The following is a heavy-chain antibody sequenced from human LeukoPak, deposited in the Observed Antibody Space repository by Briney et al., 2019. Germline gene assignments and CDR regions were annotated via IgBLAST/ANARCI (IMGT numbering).Heavy chain of an antibody. CDR3: ATWTGSGSYHDY. CDR2: FDPEDGET. D-gene: IGHD1-26*01. Sequence: ASVKVSCKVSGYTLTELSMHWVRQAPGKGLEWMGGFDPEDGETIYAQKFQGRVTMTEDTSTDTVYMELSSLRSEDTAVYYCATWTGSGSYHDYWGQGTLATVSS. V-gene: IGHV1-24*01. J-gene: IGHJ4*02. CDR1: GYTLTELS.